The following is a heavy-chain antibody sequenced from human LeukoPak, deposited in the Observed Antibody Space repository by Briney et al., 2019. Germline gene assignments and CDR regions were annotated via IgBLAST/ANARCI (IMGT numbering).Heavy chain of an antibody. CDR1: GYTFTSYG. CDR2: ISAYNGNT. Sequence: ASVTVSCKASGYTFTSYGISWVRQAPGQGLEWMGWISAYNGNTNYAQKLQGRVTMTTDTSTSTAYMELRSLRSDDTAVYYCARDPSAYSGSYYGFDYWGQGTLVTVSS. J-gene: IGHJ4*02. D-gene: IGHD1-26*01. CDR3: ARDPSAYSGSYYGFDY. V-gene: IGHV1-18*01.